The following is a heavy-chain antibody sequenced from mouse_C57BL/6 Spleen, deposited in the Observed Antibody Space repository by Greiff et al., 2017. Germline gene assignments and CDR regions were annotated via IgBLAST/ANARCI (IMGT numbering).Heavy chain of an antibody. CDR3: ATLLLSRNWFAY. CDR2: IYPRSGNT. D-gene: IGHD2-1*01. Sequence: SGAELARPGASVKLSCKASGYTFTSYGISWVKQRTGQGLEWIGEIYPRSGNTYYNEKFKGKATLTADKSSSTAYMELRSLTSEDSAVYFCATLLLSRNWFAYWGQGTLVTVSA. CDR1: GYTFTSYG. V-gene: IGHV1-81*01. J-gene: IGHJ3*01.